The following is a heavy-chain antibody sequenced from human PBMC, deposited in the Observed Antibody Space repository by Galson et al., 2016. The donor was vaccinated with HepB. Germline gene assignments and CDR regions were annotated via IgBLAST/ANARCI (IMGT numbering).Heavy chain of an antibody. D-gene: IGHD3-16*01. V-gene: IGHV3-23*01. CDR3: GNHGGFDY. CDR2: ITRSGDAT. CDR1: GLFFSNSG. J-gene: IGHJ4*02. Sequence: SLRLSCAASGLFFSNSGMSWVRQAPGRGLEWVSGITRSGDATHYEDFVKGRFTISRDNSKNTLYLYMNNLTAGDTAIYYCGNHGGFDYWGQGALVTVSS.